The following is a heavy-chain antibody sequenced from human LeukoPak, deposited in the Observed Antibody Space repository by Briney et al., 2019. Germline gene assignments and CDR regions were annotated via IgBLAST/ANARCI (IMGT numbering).Heavy chain of an antibody. CDR2: INPNSGGT. CDR3: ARDKYCRSTSCSYGMDV. CDR1: GYTFTGYY. V-gene: IGHV1-2*02. Sequence: ASVKVSCKASGYTFTGYYMHWVRQAPGQGLEWMGWINPNSGGTNYAQKFQGRVTMTRGTSISTAYMELSRLRSDDTAVYYCARDKYCRSTSCSYGMDVWGQGTTVTVSS. J-gene: IGHJ6*02. D-gene: IGHD2-2*01.